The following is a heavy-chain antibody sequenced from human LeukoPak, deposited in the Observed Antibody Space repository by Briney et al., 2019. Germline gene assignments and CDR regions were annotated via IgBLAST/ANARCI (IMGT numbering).Heavy chain of an antibody. CDR1: GFTFSSYE. V-gene: IGHV3-48*03. Sequence: TGGSLRLSCAASGFTFSSYEMNWVRQAPGKGVEWVSYISSSGRNIYYADSVKGRFTISRDNAKNSLYLQMNSLRAEDTAVYYCASGSYSRFDYWGQGTLVTVSS. CDR2: ISSSGRNI. D-gene: IGHD1-26*01. CDR3: ASGSYSRFDY. J-gene: IGHJ4*02.